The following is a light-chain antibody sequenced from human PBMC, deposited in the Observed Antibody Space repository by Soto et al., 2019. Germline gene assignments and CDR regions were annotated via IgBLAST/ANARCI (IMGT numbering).Light chain of an antibody. J-gene: IGLJ2*01. CDR2: DVS. CDR3: SSYADSNIVV. V-gene: IGLV2-8*01. CDR1: SSDVGGYNF. Sequence: QSALTQPPSASGSPGQSVTISCTGTSSDVGGYNFVSWYQQHPGKAPKLMIYDVSERHSGFPDRFSGSKSGNTASLTVSGLQAEDEADYYCSSYADSNIVVFGGGTKLTVL.